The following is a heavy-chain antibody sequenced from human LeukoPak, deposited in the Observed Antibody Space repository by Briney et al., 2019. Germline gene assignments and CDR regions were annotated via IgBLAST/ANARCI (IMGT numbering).Heavy chain of an antibody. CDR1: GFSLSRYA. V-gene: IGHV3-23*01. D-gene: IGHD6-13*01. CDR2: ISDSGGST. Sequence: GASLRLSCAVSGFSLSRYAMSWVRKAPGKGLGWVSAISDSGGSTYYADSVKGRFTISRDNSRNTLYLQMNTLRAEDTAVYYCAKCRGSSWSDYFDYWGQGTLVTVSS. J-gene: IGHJ4*02. CDR3: AKCRGSSWSDYFDY.